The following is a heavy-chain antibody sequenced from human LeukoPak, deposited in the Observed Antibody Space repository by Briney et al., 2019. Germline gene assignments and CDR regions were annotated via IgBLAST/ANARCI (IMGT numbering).Heavy chain of an antibody. V-gene: IGHV3-11*01. Sequence: PGGSLRLSCAASGFIFSDYYMSWIRQAPGKGLEWVSYISGSGSPIYYADSVRGRFTISRDNAKNSLYLQMNSLRAEDTAVYFCAGGFRPVAMRNYFDYWGQGTLVTVSS. D-gene: IGHD2-2*01. CDR3: AGGFRPVAMRNYFDY. J-gene: IGHJ4*02. CDR1: GFIFSDYY. CDR2: ISGSGSPI.